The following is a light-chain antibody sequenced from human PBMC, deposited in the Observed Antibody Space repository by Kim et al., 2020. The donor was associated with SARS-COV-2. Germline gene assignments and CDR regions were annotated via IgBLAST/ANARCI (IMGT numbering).Light chain of an antibody. CDR3: QQRSNWFT. Sequence: PGERAPLSCRASQSVSSYLAWYQQKPGQAPRLLIYDASNRATGIPARFSGSGSVTDFTLTISSLEPEDFAVYYCQQRSNWFTFGPGTKVDIK. J-gene: IGKJ3*01. V-gene: IGKV3-11*01. CDR1: QSVSSY. CDR2: DAS.